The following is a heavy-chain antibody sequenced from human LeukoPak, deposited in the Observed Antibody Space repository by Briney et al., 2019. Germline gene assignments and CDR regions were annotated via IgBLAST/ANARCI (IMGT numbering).Heavy chain of an antibody. V-gene: IGHV4-34*01. CDR2: INHSGSN. CDR1: GVSFSGYY. CDR3: ARDQGLRRSSGWYQSNWFDP. Sequence: PSETLSLTCAVYGVSFSGYYWSWLRQPPGKGLEWVGEINHSGSNNYNPSLKSRVTISVDTSKNQFSLKLSSVTAADTAVYYCARDQGLRRSSGWYQSNWFDPWGQGTLVTVSS. D-gene: IGHD6-19*01. J-gene: IGHJ5*02.